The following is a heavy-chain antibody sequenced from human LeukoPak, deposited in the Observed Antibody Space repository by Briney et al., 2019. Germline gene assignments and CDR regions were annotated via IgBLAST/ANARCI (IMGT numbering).Heavy chain of an antibody. CDR2: IKQDGSKK. Sequence: GGSLRLSCAASGFTFSSYWMTWVRQAPGKGLEWVANIKQDGSKKNYVDSVKGRFTISRDNAKNSLYLQMNSLRAEDTAVYYCATPLDYYDSSGYHQGGDWGQGALVTVSS. D-gene: IGHD3-22*01. CDR1: GFTFSSYW. J-gene: IGHJ4*02. CDR3: ATPLDYYDSSGYHQGGD. V-gene: IGHV3-7*03.